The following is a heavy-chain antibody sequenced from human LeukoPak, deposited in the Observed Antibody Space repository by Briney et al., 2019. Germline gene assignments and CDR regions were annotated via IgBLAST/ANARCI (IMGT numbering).Heavy chain of an antibody. CDR2: IYTSGST. V-gene: IGHV4-61*02. CDR3: ARGYSGYERKFDY. D-gene: IGHD5-12*01. CDR1: GGSISSSSYY. Sequence: SETLSLTCTVSGGSISSSSYYWSWIRQPAGKGLEWIGRIYTSGSTNYNPSLKSRVTMSVDTSKNQFSLKLSSVTAADTAVYYCARGYSGYERKFDYWGQGTLVTVSS. J-gene: IGHJ4*02.